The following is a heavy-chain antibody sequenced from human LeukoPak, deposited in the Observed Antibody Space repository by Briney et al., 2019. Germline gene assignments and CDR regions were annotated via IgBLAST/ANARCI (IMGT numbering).Heavy chain of an antibody. Sequence: GGSLRLSCAASGFTFSNYWMIWVRQAPGKGLEWVANINQDGSEKYYVDSVKGRFTISRDNARNSLHLQLNSLRAEDTAVYYCARDHVEPGVILDYWGQGTLVTVSS. CDR2: INQDGSEK. CDR1: GFTFSNYW. J-gene: IGHJ4*02. V-gene: IGHV3-7*05. CDR3: ARDHVEPGVILDY. D-gene: IGHD1-14*01.